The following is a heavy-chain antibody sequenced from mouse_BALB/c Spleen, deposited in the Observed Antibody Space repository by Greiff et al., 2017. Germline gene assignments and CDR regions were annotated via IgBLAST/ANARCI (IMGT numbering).Heavy chain of an antibody. CDR2: ISSGGGST. CDR1: GFAFSSYD. J-gene: IGHJ2*01. Sequence: EVKVEESGGGLVKPGGSLKLSCAASGFAFSSYDMSWVRQTPEKRLEWVAYISSGGGSTYYPDTVKGRFTISRDNAKNTLYLQMSSLKSEDTAMYYCARHDYYGNSFDYWGQGTTLTVSS. V-gene: IGHV5-12-1*01. CDR3: ARHDYYGNSFDY. D-gene: IGHD2-1*01.